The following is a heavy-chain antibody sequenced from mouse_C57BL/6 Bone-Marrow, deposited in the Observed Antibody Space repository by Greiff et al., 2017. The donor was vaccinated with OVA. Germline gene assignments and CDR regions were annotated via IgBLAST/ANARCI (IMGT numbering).Heavy chain of an antibody. Sequence: EVQLQQSGPELVKPGASVKISCKASGYTFTDYYMNWVKQSHGKSLEWIGDINPNNGGTSYNQKFKGKATLTVDKSSSTAYMEIRSLTSEDAAVYYCARAVLPDWYFDVWGTGTTVTVSS. CDR1: GYTFTDYY. CDR3: ARAVLPDWYFDV. D-gene: IGHD5-1*01. J-gene: IGHJ1*03. V-gene: IGHV1-26*01. CDR2: INPNNGGT.